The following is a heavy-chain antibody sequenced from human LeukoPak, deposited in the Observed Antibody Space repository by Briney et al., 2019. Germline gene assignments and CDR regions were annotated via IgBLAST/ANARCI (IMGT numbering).Heavy chain of an antibody. J-gene: IGHJ4*02. D-gene: IGHD1-14*01. V-gene: IGHV4-31*03. Sequence: SQTLSLTCTVSGGSISSGGHYWNWIRQHPGKGLEWIGYIYYSGSTYYNPSLKSRLTISVDTSKIQFSLKLSSVTAADTAVYYCARTTLTGPFDYWGQGTLVTVSS. CDR2: IYYSGST. CDR1: GGSISSGGHY. CDR3: ARTTLTGPFDY.